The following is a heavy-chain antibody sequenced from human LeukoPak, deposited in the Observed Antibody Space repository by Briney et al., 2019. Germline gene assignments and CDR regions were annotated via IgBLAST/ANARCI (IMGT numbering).Heavy chain of an antibody. CDR3: ARPPNYFDSSVYTY. J-gene: IGHJ4*02. CDR1: GFTFSSYA. D-gene: IGHD3-22*01. Sequence: GRSLRLSCAASGFTFSSYAMHWVRQAPGKGLEWVAVISYDGSNKYYADSVKGRFTISRDNSKTTLYLQMNSLRPEDTAVYYCARPPNYFDSSVYTYWGQGTLVTVSS. V-gene: IGHV3-30*04. CDR2: ISYDGSNK.